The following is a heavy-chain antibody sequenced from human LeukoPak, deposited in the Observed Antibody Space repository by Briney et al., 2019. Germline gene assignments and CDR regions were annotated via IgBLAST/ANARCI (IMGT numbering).Heavy chain of an antibody. V-gene: IGHV4-59*12. CDR3: ARKTGWYSYYYYYYMDV. Sequence: SETLSLTCTVSGGSISSYYWSWIRQPPGKGLEWIGYIYYSGSTNYNPSLKSRVTISVDTSKNQFSLKLSSVTAADTAVYYCARKTGWYSYYYYYYMDVWGKGTTVTVSS. CDR2: IYYSGST. J-gene: IGHJ6*03. D-gene: IGHD6-19*01. CDR1: GGSISSYY.